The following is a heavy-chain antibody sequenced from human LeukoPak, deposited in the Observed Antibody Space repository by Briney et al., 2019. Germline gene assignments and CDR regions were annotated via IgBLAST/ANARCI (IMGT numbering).Heavy chain of an antibody. CDR1: GYTFTSYA. D-gene: IGHD3-10*01. J-gene: IGHJ6*02. CDR3: ARRPGSNSPTDPDV. CDR2: INAGNGNT. V-gene: IGHV1-3*01. Sequence: ASVKVSCKASGYTFTSYAMHWVRQAPGQRLEWTGWINAGNGNTKYSQKFQGRVTITRDTSASTAYMELSSLRSEDTAVYYCARRPGSNSPTDPDVWGQGTTVTVSS.